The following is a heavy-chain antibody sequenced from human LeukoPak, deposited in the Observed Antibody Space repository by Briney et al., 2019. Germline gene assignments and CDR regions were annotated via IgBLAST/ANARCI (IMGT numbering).Heavy chain of an antibody. CDR3: ARGVLPTAMRGVGDAFDI. D-gene: IGHD2-2*01. Sequence: ASVKVSCKASGYTFTSYDINWVRQATGQGLEWMGWMNPNSGNTGYAQKFQGRVTMTRNTSISTACMELSSLRSEDTAVYYCARGVLPTAMRGVGDAFDIWGQGTMVTVSS. CDR2: MNPNSGNT. V-gene: IGHV1-8*01. CDR1: GYTFTSYD. J-gene: IGHJ3*02.